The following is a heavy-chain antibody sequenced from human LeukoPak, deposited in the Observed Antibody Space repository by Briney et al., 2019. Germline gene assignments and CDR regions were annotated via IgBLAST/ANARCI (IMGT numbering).Heavy chain of an antibody. D-gene: IGHD1-1*01. V-gene: IGHV1-69*05. J-gene: IGHJ5*02. Sequence: WASVKVSCKASGHTSVNYAIIWVRQAPGQGLEWMGGIIPIFGTANYAQKFQGRVTITTDESTSTAYMELSSLRSEDTAVYYCARDHGTHSDNWFDPWGQGTLVTVSS. CDR2: IIPIFGTA. CDR3: ARDHGTHSDNWFDP. CDR1: GHTSVNYA.